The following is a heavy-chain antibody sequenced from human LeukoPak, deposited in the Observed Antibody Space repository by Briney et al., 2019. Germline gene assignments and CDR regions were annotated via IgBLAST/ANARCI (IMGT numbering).Heavy chain of an antibody. J-gene: IGHJ4*02. CDR1: GYTFTNYD. CDR3: ARGSSSGWFPIDY. D-gene: IGHD6-19*01. V-gene: IGHV1-8*01. Sequence: GASVKVSCKASGYTFTNYDINWVRQASGQGLEWMGWMNPNSGNTGYAQKFQGRVTMTRDMSTSTVYMELSSLRSEDTAVYYCARGSSSGWFPIDYWGQGTLVTVSS. CDR2: MNPNSGNT.